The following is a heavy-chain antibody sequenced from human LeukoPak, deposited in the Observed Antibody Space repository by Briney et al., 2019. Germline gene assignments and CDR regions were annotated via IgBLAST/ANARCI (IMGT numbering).Heavy chain of an antibody. CDR1: GGSISSYY. J-gene: IGHJ4*02. D-gene: IGHD2-8*02. CDR2: IYYSGST. Sequence: SETLSLTCTVSGGSISSYYWSWIRQPPGKGLEWIGYIYYSGSTNYNPSLKSRVTISVDTSKNQFTLKLSSVTAADTAVYYCATGRYYFDYWGQGTLVTVSS. V-gene: IGHV4-59*08. CDR3: ATGRYYFDY.